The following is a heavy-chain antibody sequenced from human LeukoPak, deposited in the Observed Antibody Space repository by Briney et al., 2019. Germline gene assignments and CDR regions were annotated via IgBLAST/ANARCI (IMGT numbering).Heavy chain of an antibody. Sequence: SQTLSLTCTVSGGSISSGDYYWSWIRLPPGKGLEWIGYIYYSGSTYYNPSLKSRVTISVDTSKNQFYLKLSSVTAADTAVYYCARDSGGYCSGGSCYSDYWGQGTLVTVSS. CDR3: ARDSGGYCSGGSCYSDY. CDR1: GGSISSGDYY. J-gene: IGHJ4*02. CDR2: IYYSGST. D-gene: IGHD2-15*01. V-gene: IGHV4-30-4*08.